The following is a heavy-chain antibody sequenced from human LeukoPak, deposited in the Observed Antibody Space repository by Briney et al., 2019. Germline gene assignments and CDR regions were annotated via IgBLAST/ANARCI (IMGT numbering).Heavy chain of an antibody. CDR2: INPNSDGT. D-gene: IGHD2-15*01. CDR1: GYTFTGYY. V-gene: IGHV1-2*02. CDR3: ARAPTYSIINHFDY. J-gene: IGHJ4*02. Sequence: ASVKVSRKASGYTFTGYYMHWVRQAPGQGLEWRGWINPNSDGTNYAQKFQGRVTMTRDTSISTAYMELSRLRSDDTAVYYCARAPTYSIINHFDYWGQGTLVTVSS.